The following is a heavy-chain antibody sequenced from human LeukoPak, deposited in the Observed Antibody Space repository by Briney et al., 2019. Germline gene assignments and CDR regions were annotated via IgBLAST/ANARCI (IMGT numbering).Heavy chain of an antibody. D-gene: IGHD6-19*01. J-gene: IGHJ4*02. V-gene: IGHV4-39*01. CDR2: IYYSGST. CDR3: ARHGIAVAGSFDY. CDR1: GGSISSSSYY. Sequence: SETLSLTCTVSGGSISSSSYYWGWIRQPPGKGLEWIGSIYYSGSTYYNSPLRSRVTISVDTSKNQFSLKLSSVTAADTAVYYCARHGIAVAGSFDYWGQGTLVTVSS.